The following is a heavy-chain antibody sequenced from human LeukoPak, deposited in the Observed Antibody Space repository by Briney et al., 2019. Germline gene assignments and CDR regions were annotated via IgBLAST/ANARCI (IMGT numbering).Heavy chain of an antibody. V-gene: IGHV1-18*01. D-gene: IGHD3-9*01. Sequence: GASVKVSCKAPGYTFTSYGISWVRQAPGQGLEWMGWISAYNGNTNYAQKLQGRVTMTTDTSTSTAYMELRSLRSDDTAVYYCARDHSFDWLRDNWFDPWGQGTLVTVSS. CDR1: GYTFTSYG. CDR3: ARDHSFDWLRDNWFDP. CDR2: ISAYNGNT. J-gene: IGHJ5*02.